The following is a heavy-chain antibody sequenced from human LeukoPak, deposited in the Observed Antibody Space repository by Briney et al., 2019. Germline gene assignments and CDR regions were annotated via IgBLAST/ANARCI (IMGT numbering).Heavy chain of an antibody. J-gene: IGHJ4*02. CDR1: GYSFTSYW. CDR3: ARQSTSYDSSGYYYNY. CDR2: IYPGDSDT. V-gene: IGHV5-51*01. Sequence: RGESLKISCKGSGYSFTSYWIGWVRQMPGKGLEWMGIIYPGDSDTRYSPSFQGQVTISADKSISTAYLQWSSLKASDTAMYYCARQSTSYDSSGYYYNYWGQGTLATVSS. D-gene: IGHD3-22*01.